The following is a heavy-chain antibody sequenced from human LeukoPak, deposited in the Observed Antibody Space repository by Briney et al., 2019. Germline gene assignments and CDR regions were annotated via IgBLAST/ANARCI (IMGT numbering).Heavy chain of an antibody. CDR3: ARDDGYHYGFDY. CDR1: GFTFSSYG. J-gene: IGHJ4*02. V-gene: IGHV3-48*03. Sequence: PGGSLRPSCAASGFTFSSYGMNRVRQAPEKGLEWVSYISSSGSIIHYADSVKGRFTISRDNAKNSLYLQMNSLRAEDMAIYYCARDDGYHYGFDYWGQGTLVTVSS. D-gene: IGHD5-24*01. CDR2: ISSSGSII.